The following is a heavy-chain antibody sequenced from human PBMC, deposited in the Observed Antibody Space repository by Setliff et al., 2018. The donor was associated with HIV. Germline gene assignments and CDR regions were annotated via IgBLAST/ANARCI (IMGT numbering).Heavy chain of an antibody. V-gene: IGHV1-8*02. Sequence: ASVKVSCKTSGGTFSSYSITWVRQATGQGLEWMGWMNPNSGNTGYAQKFQGRVTMTRNTSISTAYMELSSLRSEDTAVYYCARGLAVAGKSYYSYYYMDVWGKGTTVTVSS. D-gene: IGHD6-19*01. CDR3: ARGLAVAGKSYYSYYYMDV. CDR2: MNPNSGNT. J-gene: IGHJ6*03. CDR1: GGTFSSYS.